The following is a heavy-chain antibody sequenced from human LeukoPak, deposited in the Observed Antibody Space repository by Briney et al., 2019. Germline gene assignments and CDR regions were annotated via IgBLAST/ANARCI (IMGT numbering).Heavy chain of an antibody. J-gene: IGHJ4*02. D-gene: IGHD3-10*01. CDR1: GGSISPYF. CDR2: IYYSGST. CDR3: ASMSDFGSGFYYS. Sequence: SETLSLTCTVSGGSISPYFWSWVRQPPGKGLEWIGHIYYSGSTSYNPSLKSRVSISVDTSKNQFSLKLRSVTAADTAVYYCASMSDFGSGFYYSWGQGTLVTVSS. V-gene: IGHV4-59*01.